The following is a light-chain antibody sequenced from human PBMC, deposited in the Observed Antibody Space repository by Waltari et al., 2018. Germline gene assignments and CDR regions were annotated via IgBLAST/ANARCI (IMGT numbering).Light chain of an antibody. V-gene: IGLV2-14*01. Sequence: QSALTQPASVSGSPGQSLTISCTGTSSDVGDYTYVSWYQQHPGKVPKLMIFEVTNRPYGVSNRFSGSKAGNTASLTISGLQAEDEADYYCCSYTSSHTVVFGGGTKLTVL. CDR2: EVT. J-gene: IGLJ2*01. CDR3: CSYTSSHTVV. CDR1: SSDVGDYTY.